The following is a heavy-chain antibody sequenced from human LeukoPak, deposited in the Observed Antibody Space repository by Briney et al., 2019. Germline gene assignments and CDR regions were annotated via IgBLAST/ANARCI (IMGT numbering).Heavy chain of an antibody. CDR3: ARQAGGSYWEGLDFDY. J-gene: IGHJ4*02. Sequence: ASVKVSCKASGYTFTSYYMHWVRQAPGQGLEWMGIINPSGGSTSYAQKFQGRVTMTRDTSTSTVYMELSSLRSEDTAVYYCARQAGGSYWEGLDFDYWGQGTLVTVSS. CDR1: GYTFTSYY. D-gene: IGHD1-26*01. V-gene: IGHV1-46*01. CDR2: INPSGGST.